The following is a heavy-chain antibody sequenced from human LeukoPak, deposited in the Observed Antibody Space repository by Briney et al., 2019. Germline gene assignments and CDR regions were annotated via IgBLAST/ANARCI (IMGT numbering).Heavy chain of an antibody. CDR2: IDARSGIT. Sequence: GGSLRLSCAASGFTFTIFGMNWVRQAPGKGPEWVSYIDARSGITYYADSVQGRFTISRDNAKNTLYLQMNSLRVDDTAVYYCVAYNWHALDYWGQGALVTVSS. CDR1: GFTFTIFG. J-gene: IGHJ4*02. D-gene: IGHD1-20*01. CDR3: VAYNWHALDY. V-gene: IGHV3-48*04.